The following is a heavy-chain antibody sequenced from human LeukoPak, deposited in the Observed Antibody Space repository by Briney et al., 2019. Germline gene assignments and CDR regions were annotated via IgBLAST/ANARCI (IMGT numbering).Heavy chain of an antibody. CDR1: GFTFSAYA. Sequence: GESLRLSCAASGFTFSAYAMSWVRQAPGKGLEWVSAITGSGASTYYADSVKGRSTISRDNSKNTLYLQMNSLRAEDTAVYYCAKRISGWYYSDYWGQGTLVTVSS. CDR3: AKRISGWYYSDY. D-gene: IGHD6-19*01. J-gene: IGHJ4*02. V-gene: IGHV3-23*01. CDR2: ITGSGAST.